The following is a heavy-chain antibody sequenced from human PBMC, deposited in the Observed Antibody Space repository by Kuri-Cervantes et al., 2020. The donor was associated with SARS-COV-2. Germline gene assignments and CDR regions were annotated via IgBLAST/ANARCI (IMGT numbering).Heavy chain of an antibody. D-gene: IGHD3-3*01. CDR1: GLTFRSSG. CDR2: LSNDGAHE. J-gene: IGHJ4*02. Sequence: GEFLKISRSSPGLTFRSSGMHWVRQAPGKGLEWVALLSNDGAHEYYADSVKGRFTISRDNFKNTLFLQMNSLRSEDKAMYYCVKGGDFWSGFTYFDSCGPGTLVTVSS. CDR3: VKGGDFWSGFTYFDS. V-gene: IGHV3-30*18.